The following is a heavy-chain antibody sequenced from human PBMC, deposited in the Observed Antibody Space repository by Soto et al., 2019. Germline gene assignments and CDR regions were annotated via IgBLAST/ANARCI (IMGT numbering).Heavy chain of an antibody. Sequence: GASVKVSCKASGGTFSSYAISWVRQAPGQGLEWMGGIIPIFGTANYARKFQGRVTITADESTSTAYMELSSLRSEDTAVYYCASSAAAGYYYYGMDVWGQGTTVTVSS. V-gene: IGHV1-69*13. J-gene: IGHJ6*02. CDR1: GGTFSSYA. CDR3: ASSAAAGYYYYGMDV. CDR2: IIPIFGTA. D-gene: IGHD6-13*01.